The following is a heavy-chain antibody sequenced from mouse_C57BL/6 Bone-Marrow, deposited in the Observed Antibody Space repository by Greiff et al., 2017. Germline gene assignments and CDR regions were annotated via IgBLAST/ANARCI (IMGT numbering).Heavy chain of an antibody. J-gene: IGHJ3*01. CDR1: GYAFSSSW. D-gene: IGHD6-1*01. Sequence: VQLQQSGPELVKPGASVKISCKASGYAFSSSWMNWVKQRPGKGLEWIGRIYPGDGDTNYNGKFKGKATLTADKSSSTAYMQLSSLTSEDSAVYICARNSRFADWGEGTLVTVSA. CDR2: IYPGDGDT. CDR3: ARNSRFAD. V-gene: IGHV1-82*01.